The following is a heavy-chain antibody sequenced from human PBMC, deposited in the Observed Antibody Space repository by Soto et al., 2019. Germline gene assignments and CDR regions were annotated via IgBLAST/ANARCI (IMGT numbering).Heavy chain of an antibody. CDR2: IWYDGSNK. V-gene: IGHV3-33*01. Sequence: VGSLRLSCAASGLTCSSYGMHWVRQAPGKGLEWVAVIWYDGSNKYYADSVKGRFTISRDNSKNTLYLQMNSLRAEDTAVYYCARDAGYSSSCSDYWGQGTLVTVSS. J-gene: IGHJ4*02. CDR3: ARDAGYSSSCSDY. D-gene: IGHD6-13*01. CDR1: GLTCSSYG.